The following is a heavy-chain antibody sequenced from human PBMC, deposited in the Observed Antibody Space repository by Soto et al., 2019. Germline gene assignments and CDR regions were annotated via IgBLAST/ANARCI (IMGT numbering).Heavy chain of an antibody. CDR2: IIPIFGTA. V-gene: IGHV1-69*01. D-gene: IGHD1-26*01. CDR1: GGTFSSYS. J-gene: IGHJ4*02. Sequence: QVQLVQSVAEVKKPGSSVTVSCKASGGTFSSYSINWVRQAPGQGLEWMGEIIPIFGTANYAQKFQGRGTITAEASTSTAYMELSSLRSEETDVDYCAREVGRHAGGIDYWGQGTLVTVSS. CDR3: AREVGRHAGGIDY.